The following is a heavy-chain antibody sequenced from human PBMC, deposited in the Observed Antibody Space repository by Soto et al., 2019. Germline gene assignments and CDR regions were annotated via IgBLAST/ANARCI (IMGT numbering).Heavy chain of an antibody. V-gene: IGHV3-30-3*01. Sequence: QVQLVESGGGVVQPGRSLRLSCAASGFTFSSYAMHWVRQAPGKGLEWVAVIPYDGSNKYYADSVKGRFTISRDNSKNTLYLQMNSLRAEDTAVYYCARDEVNGGNSDDAFDIWGQGTMVTVSS. CDR1: GFTFSSYA. J-gene: IGHJ3*02. D-gene: IGHD2-21*02. CDR3: ARDEVNGGNSDDAFDI. CDR2: IPYDGSNK.